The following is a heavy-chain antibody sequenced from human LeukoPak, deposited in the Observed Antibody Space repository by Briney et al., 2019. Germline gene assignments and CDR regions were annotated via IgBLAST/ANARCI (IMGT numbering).Heavy chain of an antibody. CDR2: VSGSGGST. V-gene: IGHV3-23*01. Sequence: GGSLRLSCAASGFTFSSYAMSWVRQAPGKGLEWDSAVSGSGGSTYYADSVKGRFTISRDNSKNTLYLQMNSLRAEDTAVYYCAKGHGYYYYHMDVWGTGTTVTVSS. CDR1: GFTFSSYA. CDR3: AKGHGYYYYHMDV. J-gene: IGHJ6*03.